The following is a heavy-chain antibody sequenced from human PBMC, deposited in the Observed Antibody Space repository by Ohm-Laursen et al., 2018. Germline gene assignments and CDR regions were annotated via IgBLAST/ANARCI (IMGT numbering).Heavy chain of an antibody. D-gene: IGHD5-12*01. Sequence: GSLRLSCAASGFTFSTYAMSWVRQAPGKGLEWVSGNSGSGDSTHYAASVKGRFTISRDNSKNMLYLQMNSLRAEDTAVYYCAKDAADAWLDDAFDIWGQGKMVTASS. CDR2: NSGSGDST. CDR1: GFTFSTYA. J-gene: IGHJ3*02. CDR3: AKDAADAWLDDAFDI. V-gene: IGHV3-23*01.